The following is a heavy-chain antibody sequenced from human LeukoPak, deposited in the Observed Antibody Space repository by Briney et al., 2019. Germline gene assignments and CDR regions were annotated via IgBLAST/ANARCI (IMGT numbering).Heavy chain of an antibody. CDR2: IKQDGSDK. D-gene: IGHD1-1*01. CDR3: ARGGNFLVY. V-gene: IGHV3-7*01. CDR1: GFTFSTSW. J-gene: IGHJ4*02. Sequence: GGSLRLSCTASGFTFSTSWMSWVHQAPGKGLEWLANIKQDGSDKYYVDSVKGRFTISRDNAKNSLYLQMNSLRVEDTAVYSCARGGNFLVYWGQGTLVTVSS.